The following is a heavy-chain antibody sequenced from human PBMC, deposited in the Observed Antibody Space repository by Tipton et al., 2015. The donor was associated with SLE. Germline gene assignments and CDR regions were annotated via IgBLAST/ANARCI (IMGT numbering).Heavy chain of an antibody. CDR1: GHSLTNYW. J-gene: IGHJ4*01. V-gene: IGHV5-51*03. CDR3: ARGFCSGASCYGALAY. Sequence: VQLVQSGAEVKKPGESLRLSCKGSGHSLTNYWIGWVRHMPGKGLEWMGIIYPGDSDTRYSPSFQGQVTMSADKAISTAYLQWNSLKASHTAIYFCARGFCSGASCYGALAYWGHGTLVIASS. D-gene: IGHD2-15*01. CDR2: IYPGDSDT.